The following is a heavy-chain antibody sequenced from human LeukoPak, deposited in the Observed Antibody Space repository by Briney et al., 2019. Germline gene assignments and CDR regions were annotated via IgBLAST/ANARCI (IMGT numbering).Heavy chain of an antibody. CDR3: ARDHSGSYYYFDY. Sequence: QPGGSLRLSCAASGFTFSSYGMHWVRQAPGKGLEWVAVIWYDGSNKYYADSVKGRFTISRDNSKNTLYLQMNSLRAEDTAVYYCARDHSGSYYYFDYWGQGTLATVSS. V-gene: IGHV3-33*01. CDR2: IWYDGSNK. D-gene: IGHD1-26*01. J-gene: IGHJ4*02. CDR1: GFTFSSYG.